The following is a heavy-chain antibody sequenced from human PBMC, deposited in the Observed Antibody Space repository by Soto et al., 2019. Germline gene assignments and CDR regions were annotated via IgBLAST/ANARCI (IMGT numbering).Heavy chain of an antibody. J-gene: IGHJ6*02. CDR3: ARVYGTGFYYYYYGMDV. CDR2: INPNSGGT. D-gene: IGHD2-8*01. CDR1: GYTFTGYY. V-gene: IGHV1-2*02. Sequence: QVQLVQSGAEVKKPGASVKVSCKASGYTFTGYYMHWVRQAPGQGLEWMGWINPNSGGTNYAQKFQGRVTMTRDTSISTAYMELSRLRSDDTAVYYCARVYGTGFYYYYYGMDVWGQGTTVTVSS.